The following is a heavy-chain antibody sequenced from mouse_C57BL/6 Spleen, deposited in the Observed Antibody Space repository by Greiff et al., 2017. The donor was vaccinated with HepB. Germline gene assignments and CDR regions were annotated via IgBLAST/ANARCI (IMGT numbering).Heavy chain of an antibody. CDR2: IYPGDGDT. CDR1: GYAFSSYW. CDR3: ARWAYGNYYFDY. J-gene: IGHJ2*01. D-gene: IGHD2-1*01. V-gene: IGHV1-80*01. Sequence: QVQLQQSGAELVKPGASVKISCKASGYAFSSYWMNWVKQRPGKGLEWIGQIYPGDGDTNYNGKFKGKATLTADKSSSTAYMQLSSLTSEDSAVYFCARWAYGNYYFDYWGQGTTLTVSS.